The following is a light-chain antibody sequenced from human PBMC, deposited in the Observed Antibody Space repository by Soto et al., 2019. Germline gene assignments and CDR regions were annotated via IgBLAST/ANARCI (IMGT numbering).Light chain of an antibody. CDR2: GAS. V-gene: IGKV3-15*01. CDR1: QSVSSN. CDR3: QQYNNWPLT. J-gene: IGKJ5*01. Sequence: EIVMTQSPATLSVSPVERATLSCRASQSVSSNLAWYQQKPGQAPRLLIYGASSRATGIPLRFSGSGSGTEFTLTISSLQSQDFAVYYCQQYNNWPLTFGQGTRLEIK.